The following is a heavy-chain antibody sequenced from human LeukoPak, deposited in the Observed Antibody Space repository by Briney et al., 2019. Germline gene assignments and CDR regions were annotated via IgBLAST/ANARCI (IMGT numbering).Heavy chain of an antibody. J-gene: IGHJ3*02. Sequence: TGESLKISCKGSGYSFTSYWIGWVRQMPGKGLEWMGIIYPDDSDTRYSPSFQGQVTISADKSINTAYLQWSSLKASDIAIYYCARHLATITFSSAFDIWGQGTMVTVSS. CDR1: GYSFTSYW. CDR2: IYPDDSDT. CDR3: ARHLATITFSSAFDI. D-gene: IGHD3-10*01. V-gene: IGHV5-51*01.